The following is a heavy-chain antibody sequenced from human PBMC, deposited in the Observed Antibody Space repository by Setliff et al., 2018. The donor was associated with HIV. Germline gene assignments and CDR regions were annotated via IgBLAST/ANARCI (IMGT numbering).Heavy chain of an antibody. D-gene: IGHD3-9*01. J-gene: IGHJ6*03. V-gene: IGHV4-59*01. CDR1: GGSISSYY. Sequence: SETLSLTCTVSGGSISSYYWSWIRQPPGKGLEWIGYIYTSGSTNYNPSLKSRVTISVDTSKNQFSLKLSSVTAADTAVYYCARVPSYYDILTGAHYYYYYSMDVWGKGTTVTVSS. CDR3: ARVPSYYDILTGAHYYYYYSMDV. CDR2: IYTSGST.